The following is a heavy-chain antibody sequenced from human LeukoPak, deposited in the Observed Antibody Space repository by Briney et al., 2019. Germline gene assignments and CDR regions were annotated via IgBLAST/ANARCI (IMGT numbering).Heavy chain of an antibody. J-gene: IGHJ5*02. CDR1: GGTFSSYA. V-gene: IGHV1-69*05. CDR3: ASLFSSGPLGGP. CDR2: IIPIFGTA. D-gene: IGHD3-22*01. Sequence: GASVKVPCKASGGTFSSYAISWVRQAPGQGLEWMGGIIPIFGTANYAQKFQGRVTMTRDTSTSTVYMELSSLRSEDTAVYYCASLFSSGPLGGPWGQGTLVTVSS.